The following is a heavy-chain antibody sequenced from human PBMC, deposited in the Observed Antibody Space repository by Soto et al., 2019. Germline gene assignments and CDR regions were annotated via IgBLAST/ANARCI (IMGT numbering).Heavy chain of an antibody. CDR2: ISGSGGST. D-gene: IGHD3-16*01. Sequence: GGSLRLSCAASGFTFSSYAMSWVRQAPGKGLEWVSGISGSGGSTYYADSVKGRFTISRDNSKNTLYLQMNSLRVEDTAIYYCAKAARAITVHGFDMWGQGTMVTVSS. CDR3: AKAARAITVHGFDM. CDR1: GFTFSSYA. V-gene: IGHV3-23*01. J-gene: IGHJ3*02.